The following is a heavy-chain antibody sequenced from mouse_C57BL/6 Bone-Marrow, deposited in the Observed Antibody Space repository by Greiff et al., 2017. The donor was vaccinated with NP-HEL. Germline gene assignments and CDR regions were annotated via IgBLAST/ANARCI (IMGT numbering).Heavy chain of an antibody. CDR3: ARRSLYYGSSYRYYAMDY. Sequence: VQLQQSGAELVRPGTSVKMSCKASGYTFTNYWIGWAKQRPGHGLEWIGDIYPGGGYTNYNEKFKDKATLTVDKSSSTAYMQLSSLTSEDSAVYYCARRSLYYGSSYRYYAMDYWGQGTSVTVSS. CDR1: GYTFTNYW. V-gene: IGHV1-63*01. D-gene: IGHD1-1*01. J-gene: IGHJ4*01. CDR2: IYPGGGYT.